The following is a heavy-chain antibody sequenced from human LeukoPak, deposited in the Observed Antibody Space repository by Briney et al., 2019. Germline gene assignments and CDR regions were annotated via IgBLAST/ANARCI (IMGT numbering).Heavy chain of an antibody. J-gene: IGHJ4*02. CDR2: ISSSSTI. CDR3: ARGGPVFDY. Sequence: GRSLRLSCAASGFTFSSYSMNWVRQAPGKGLEWVSYISSSSTIYYADSVKGRFTISRDNAKNSLYLQMNSLRAEDAAVYYCARGGPVFDYWGQGTLVTVSS. CDR1: GFTFSSYS. V-gene: IGHV3-48*04.